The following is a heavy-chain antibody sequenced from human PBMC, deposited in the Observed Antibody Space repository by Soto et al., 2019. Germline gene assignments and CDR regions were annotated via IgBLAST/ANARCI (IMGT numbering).Heavy chain of an antibody. J-gene: IGHJ5*02. D-gene: IGHD2-2*01. Sequence: GASVKVSCKVSGYTLTELSMHWVRQAPGKGLEWMGGFDPEDGETIYAQKFQGRVTMTEDTSTDTAYMELSSLRSEDTAVYYCARDCISTSCPPRRFDPWGQGTPVTVSS. CDR1: GYTLTELS. CDR3: ARDCISTSCPPRRFDP. CDR2: FDPEDGET. V-gene: IGHV1-24*01.